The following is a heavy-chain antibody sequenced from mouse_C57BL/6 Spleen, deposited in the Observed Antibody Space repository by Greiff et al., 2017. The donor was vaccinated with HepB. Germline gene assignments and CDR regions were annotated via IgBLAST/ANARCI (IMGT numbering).Heavy chain of an antibody. CDR1: GFTFSSYA. CDR3: ARVYCNWYFDV. Sequence: EVMLVESGGGLVKPGGSLKLSCAASGFTFSSYAMSWVRQTPEKRLEWVATISDGGSYTYYPDNVKGRFTLSRDNAKNNLYLQMSHLKSEDTAMYYCARVYCNWYFDVWGTGTTVTVSA. D-gene: IGHD2-3*01. J-gene: IGHJ1*03. V-gene: IGHV5-4*03. CDR2: ISDGGSYT.